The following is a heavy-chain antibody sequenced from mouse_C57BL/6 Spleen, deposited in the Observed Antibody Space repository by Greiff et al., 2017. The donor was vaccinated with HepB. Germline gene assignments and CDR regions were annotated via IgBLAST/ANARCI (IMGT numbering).Heavy chain of an antibody. CDR2: IYPGNSDT. V-gene: IGHV1-5*01. D-gene: IGHD2-4*01. CDR1: GYTFTSYW. J-gene: IGHJ2*01. Sequence: DVQLQESGTVLARPGASVKMSCKTSGYTFTSYWMHWVKQRPGQGLEWIGAIYPGNSDTSYNQKFKGKAKLTAVTSASTAYMELSSLTNEDSAVYYCTKDYDYPFYYFDYWGQGTTLTVSS. CDR3: TKDYDYPFYYFDY.